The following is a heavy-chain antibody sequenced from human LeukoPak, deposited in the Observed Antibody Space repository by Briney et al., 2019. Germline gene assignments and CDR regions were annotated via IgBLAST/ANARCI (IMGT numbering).Heavy chain of an antibody. Sequence: HPGGSLRLSCAASGFTFSFYAMSWVRQAPGKAMEWVAGITGNTGNTYHAESVKGRFTISRDNSKNTLYLQMNSLRVEDTAVYYCAKQHPLVLPAAALDYWGQGTLVTVSS. J-gene: IGHJ4*02. D-gene: IGHD2-2*01. V-gene: IGHV3-23*01. CDR1: GFTFSFYA. CDR3: AKQHPLVLPAAALDY. CDR2: ITGNTGNT.